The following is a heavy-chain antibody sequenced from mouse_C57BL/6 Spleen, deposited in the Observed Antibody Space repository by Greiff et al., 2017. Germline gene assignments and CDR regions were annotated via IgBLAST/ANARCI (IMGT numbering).Heavy chain of an antibody. D-gene: IGHD1-1*01. J-gene: IGHJ2*01. Sequence: EVQLQQSGPELVKPGASVKISCKASGYSFTGYYMNWVKQSPEKSLEWIGEINPSTGGTTYNQKFKAKATLTVDKSSSTAYMQLKSLTSEDSAVYYWARWDYGSAFDYWGQGTTLTVSA. V-gene: IGHV1-42*01. CDR1: GYSFTGYY. CDR2: INPSTGGT. CDR3: ARWDYGSAFDY.